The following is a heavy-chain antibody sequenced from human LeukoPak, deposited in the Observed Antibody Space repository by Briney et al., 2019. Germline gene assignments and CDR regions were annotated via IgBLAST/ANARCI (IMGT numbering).Heavy chain of an antibody. J-gene: IGHJ4*02. CDR2: ISYSGYT. CDR3: ARDLYGGNSGFVY. D-gene: IGHD4-23*01. Sequence: SETLSLTCTVSGGSINSYYWNWIRQPPGKGLEWVGYISYSGYTNYNPSLKSRVTISVDTSKNQFSLTLTSVTAADTAVYHCARDLYGGNSGFVYWGQGTLVTVSS. V-gene: IGHV4-59*01. CDR1: GGSINSYY.